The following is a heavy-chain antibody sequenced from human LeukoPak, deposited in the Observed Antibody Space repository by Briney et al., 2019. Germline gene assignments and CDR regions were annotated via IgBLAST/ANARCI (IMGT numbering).Heavy chain of an antibody. D-gene: IGHD3-10*01. CDR1: XXXFTGYY. Sequence: ASVKVSCKAXXXXFTGYYMHWVRQAPGQGLEWMGWINPNSGGTNYAQKFQGRVTMTRDTSISTAYMELSRLRSDDTAVYYCAREKITMVRGGRNWFDPWGQGTLVTVSS. V-gene: IGHV1-2*02. CDR3: AREKITMVRGGRNWFDP. CDR2: INPNSGGT. J-gene: IGHJ5*02.